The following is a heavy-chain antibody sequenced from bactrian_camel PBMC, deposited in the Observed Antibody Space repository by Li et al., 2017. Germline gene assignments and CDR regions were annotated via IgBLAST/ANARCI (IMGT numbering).Heavy chain of an antibody. CDR2: IGTDGTSV. V-gene: IGHV3S2*01. J-gene: IGHJ4*01. D-gene: IGHD2*01. CDR3: ATDIGTTY. Sequence: DVQLVESGGGSVQTGGSLKLSCAASGSYFSSSAMSWVRQAPGKGLEWVCRIGTDGTSVVYADFVKGRFTISRDNTKNTVILQMRRLKSEDTAWYYCATDIGTTYWGPGTQVTVS. CDR1: GSYFSSSA.